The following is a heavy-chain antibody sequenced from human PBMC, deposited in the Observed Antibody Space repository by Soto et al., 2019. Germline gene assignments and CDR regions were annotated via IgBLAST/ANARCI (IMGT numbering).Heavy chain of an antibody. D-gene: IGHD2-2*01. CDR2: ISGSSNNT. Sequence: GGSLRLSCAASGFAFSSYYMNWVRQAPGRGLEWVSGISGSSNNTYYADSVKGRFTISRDNAKNTLYLQMNSLRAEDTAVYYCARERYCSSTSCYVGYFQHWGQGTLVTVSS. CDR3: ARERYCSSTSCYVGYFQH. CDR1: GFAFSSYY. J-gene: IGHJ1*01. V-gene: IGHV3-21*01.